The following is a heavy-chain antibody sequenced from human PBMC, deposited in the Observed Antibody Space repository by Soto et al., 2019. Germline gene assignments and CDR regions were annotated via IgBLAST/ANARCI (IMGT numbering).Heavy chain of an antibody. CDR2: ISYDGSEE. CDR3: ERGGTGTTRNWFEH. CDR1: GFTFSTFA. J-gene: IGHJ5*02. D-gene: IGHD1-7*01. V-gene: IGHV3-30-3*01. Sequence: QVQLVESGGGVVQPGRSLRLSCAASGFTFSTFAMHWVRQGPGKGLEWVAVISYDGSEEYYADSAKGRFTISRDNSKITVYLKMNSLRTEDTAVYYCERGGTGTTRNWFEHWGKGTLVTVSS.